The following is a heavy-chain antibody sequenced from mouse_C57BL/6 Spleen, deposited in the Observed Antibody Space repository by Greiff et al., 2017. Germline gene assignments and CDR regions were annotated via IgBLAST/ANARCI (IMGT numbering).Heavy chain of an antibody. Sequence: EVQVVESGGGLVQPGGSLKLSCAASGFTFSDYGMAWVRQAPRKGPEWVAFISNLAYSIYYADTVTGRFTISRENAKNTLYLEMSSLRSEDTAMYYCARHFPDYYAMDYWGQGTSVTVSS. CDR3: ARHFPDYYAMDY. CDR2: ISNLAYSI. V-gene: IGHV5-15*01. CDR1: GFTFSDYG. J-gene: IGHJ4*01.